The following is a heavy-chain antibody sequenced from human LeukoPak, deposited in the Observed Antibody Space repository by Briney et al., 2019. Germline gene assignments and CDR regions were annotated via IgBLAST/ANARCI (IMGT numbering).Heavy chain of an antibody. CDR1: GYTFTGYY. CDR2: INPNSGGT. V-gene: IGHV1-2*02. D-gene: IGHD3-3*01. J-gene: IGHJ6*02. CDR3: ARDHYDFWSGYYRPSYYYYGMDV. Sequence: ASVKVSCKASGYTFTGYYMHWVRQAPGQGLEWMGWINPNSGGTNYAQKFQGRVTMTRDTSISTAYMELSRLRSDDTAVYYCARDHYDFWSGYYRPSYYYYGMDVWGQGTTVTVS.